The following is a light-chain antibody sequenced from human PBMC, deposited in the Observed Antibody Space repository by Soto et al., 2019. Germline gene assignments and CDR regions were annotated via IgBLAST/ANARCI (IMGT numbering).Light chain of an antibody. V-gene: IGLV2-14*01. CDR2: DVS. CDR3: SSYTSSSTPI. J-gene: IGLJ2*01. Sequence: QSALTQPASVSGSPGQSNTISCTGTSSDVAGYNYVSWYQQHPGKAPKLMIYDVSNRPSGVSNRFSGSKSGNTASLTISGLQAEDEADYYCSSYTSSSTPIFGGGTKLTVL. CDR1: SSDVAGYNY.